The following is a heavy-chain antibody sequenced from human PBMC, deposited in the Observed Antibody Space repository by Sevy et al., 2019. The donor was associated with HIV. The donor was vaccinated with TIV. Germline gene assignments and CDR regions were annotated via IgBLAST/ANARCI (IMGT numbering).Heavy chain of an antibody. CDR2: MNPNSGNT. J-gene: IGHJ3*02. CDR3: ARAVLRYFDWFPDAFDI. CDR1: GYTFTSYD. D-gene: IGHD3-9*01. Sequence: ASVKVSCKASGYTFTSYDINWVRQATGQGLEWMGWMNPNSGNTGYAQTFQGRVTMTRNTSISTAYMELSSLRSEDTAVYYCARAVLRYFDWFPDAFDIWGQGTMVTVSS. V-gene: IGHV1-8*01.